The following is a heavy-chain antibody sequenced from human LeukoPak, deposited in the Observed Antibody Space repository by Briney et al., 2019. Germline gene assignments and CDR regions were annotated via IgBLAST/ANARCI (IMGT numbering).Heavy chain of an antibody. CDR1: GGAFSGYY. Sequence: SETLSLTCAVYGGAFSGYYWSWIRQPPGKGLEWIGEINHSGSTNYNPSLKSRVTISVDTSKNQFSLKLSSVTAADTAVYYCARGRNYYVLDYWGQGTLVTVSS. J-gene: IGHJ4*02. CDR3: ARGRNYYVLDY. CDR2: INHSGST. V-gene: IGHV4-34*01. D-gene: IGHD3-10*02.